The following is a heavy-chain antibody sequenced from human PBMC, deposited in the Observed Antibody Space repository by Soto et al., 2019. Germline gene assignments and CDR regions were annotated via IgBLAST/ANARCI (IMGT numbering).Heavy chain of an antibody. V-gene: IGHV1-46*01. CDR1: GYTLTHYY. CDR3: ARDLAAAGNVVGYYYYGMDV. J-gene: IGHJ6*02. CDR2: INPSGGST. D-gene: IGHD6-13*01. Sequence: ASVKVSCKASGYTLTHYYIHWVRQAPGQGLEWMGIINPSGGSTSYAQKFQGRVTMTRDTSTSTVYMELSSLRSEDTAVYYCARDLAAAGNVVGYYYYGMDVWGQGTTVTVSS.